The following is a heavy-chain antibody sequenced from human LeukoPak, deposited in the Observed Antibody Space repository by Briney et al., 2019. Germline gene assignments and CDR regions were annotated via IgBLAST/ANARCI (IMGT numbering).Heavy chain of an antibody. Sequence: GGSLRLSCAASGFTFSSYGMHWVRQAPGKGLEWVSAISGSGGSTYYADSVKGRFTISRDNSKNTLYLQMNSLRAEDTAVYYCAKDGFGIAVAGTRYFDYWGQGTLVTVSS. J-gene: IGHJ4*02. V-gene: IGHV3-23*01. CDR1: GFTFSSYG. D-gene: IGHD6-19*01. CDR2: ISGSGGST. CDR3: AKDGFGIAVAGTRYFDY.